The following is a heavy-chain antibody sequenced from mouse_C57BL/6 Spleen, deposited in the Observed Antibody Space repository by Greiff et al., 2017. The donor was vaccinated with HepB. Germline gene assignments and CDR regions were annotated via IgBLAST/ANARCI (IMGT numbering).Heavy chain of an antibody. CDR2: IDPSDSET. V-gene: IGHV1-52*01. J-gene: IGHJ1*03. D-gene: IGHD2-3*01. CDR3: ARDYDGYYWYFDV. Sequence: VQLQQPGAELVRPGSSVKLSCKASGYTFTSYWMHWVKQRPIQGLEWIGNIDPSDSETHYNQKFKDKATLTVDKSSSTAYMQLSSLTSEDSAVYYCARDYDGYYWYFDVWGTGTTVTVSS. CDR1: GYTFTSYW.